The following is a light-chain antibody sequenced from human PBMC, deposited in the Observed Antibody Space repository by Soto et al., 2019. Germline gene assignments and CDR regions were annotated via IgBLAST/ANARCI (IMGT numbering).Light chain of an antibody. J-gene: IGKJ1*01. V-gene: IGKV1-33*01. CDR2: DAS. CDR1: QDTSNY. Sequence: IQMTQSPSSLSASVGDRVTITCQASQDTSNYLNWYQQKPGKAPKLLIFDASNLETGVPSRFSGSGSGTDFNLTISSMQPEDIETYYCQQYDSLHRTFGQGTKVDIK. CDR3: QQYDSLHRT.